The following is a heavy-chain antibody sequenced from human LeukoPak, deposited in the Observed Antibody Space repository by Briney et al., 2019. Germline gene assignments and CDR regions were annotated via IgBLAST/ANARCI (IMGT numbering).Heavy chain of an antibody. D-gene: IGHD3-22*01. CDR3: ARPAGTYDSSGFLAFDI. CDR1: GGSISSYY. V-gene: IGHV4-59*01. Sequence: SETLSLTCTVSGGSISSYYWSWIRQPPGKGLEWIGYIYYSGSTNYNPSLKSRVTISVDTSKNQFSLKLSSVTAADTAVYYCARPAGTYDSSGFLAFDIWGQGTTVTVSS. J-gene: IGHJ3*02. CDR2: IYYSGST.